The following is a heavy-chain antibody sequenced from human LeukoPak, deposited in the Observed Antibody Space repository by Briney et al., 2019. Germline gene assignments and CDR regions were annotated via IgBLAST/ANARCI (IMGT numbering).Heavy chain of an antibody. CDR1: GFTVSINY. CDR3: ARAAAAGPFDY. Sequence: GGSLRLSCAASGFTVSINYMSWVRHAPGKGLEWVSVTYSAGSTYYPDSVQGRFTISRDNFKNTLYLQMNSLRAEDTAVYCCARAAAAGPFDYWGQGTLVTVSS. CDR2: TYSAGST. D-gene: IGHD6-13*01. J-gene: IGHJ4*02. V-gene: IGHV3-66*01.